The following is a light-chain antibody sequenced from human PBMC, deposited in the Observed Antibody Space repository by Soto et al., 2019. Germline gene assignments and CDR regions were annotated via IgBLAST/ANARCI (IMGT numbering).Light chain of an antibody. J-gene: IGKJ3*01. Sequence: PGERATLSCRASQSVSSFLAWYQQKSGQTPRLLIYDASNRATGIPARFSGSGSGTDFTLTISSLEPEDFAVYYCQHRSNWLVTFGAGAKVDSK. CDR3: QHRSNWLVT. CDR2: DAS. CDR1: QSVSSF. V-gene: IGKV3-11*01.